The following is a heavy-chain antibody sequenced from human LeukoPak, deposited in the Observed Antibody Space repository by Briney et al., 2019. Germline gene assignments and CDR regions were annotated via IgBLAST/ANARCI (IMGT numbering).Heavy chain of an antibody. Sequence: GGSLRLSCAVSGFTVTGNYMSWVRQAPGKGLQWVSVVYPDGRTYYADSVKGRFTISRDNSRNTLLLQLNSLRADDTAVYYCARTNPVYGDYDYWGQGTLVTVSS. CDR2: VYPDGRT. J-gene: IGHJ4*02. CDR3: ARTNPVYGDYDY. D-gene: IGHD4-17*01. CDR1: GFTVTGNY. V-gene: IGHV3-53*01.